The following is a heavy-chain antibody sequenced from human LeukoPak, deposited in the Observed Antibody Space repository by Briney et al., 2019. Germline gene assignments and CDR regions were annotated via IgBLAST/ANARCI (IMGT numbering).Heavy chain of an antibody. CDR1: GGSMSYNH. CDR3: ARAPLGYCSSTSCYRYFDL. D-gene: IGHD2-2*01. V-gene: IGHV4-4*07. Sequence: SETLSLTCSVSGGSMSYNHWSWIRQSAGKQLEWIGRIFASGATTYNPSLKSRVAISVDTSKNQFSLKLSSVTAADTAVYYCARAPLGYCSSTSCYRYFDLWGRGTLVTVSS. CDR2: IFASGAT. J-gene: IGHJ2*01.